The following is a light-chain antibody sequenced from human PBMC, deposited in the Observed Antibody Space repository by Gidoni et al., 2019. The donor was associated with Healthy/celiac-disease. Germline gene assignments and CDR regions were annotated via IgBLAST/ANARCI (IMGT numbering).Light chain of an antibody. J-gene: IGKJ2*01. CDR1: QSISSW. Sequence: DIQMTQSPSTLSASVGDRVTITCRASQSISSWLAWYQQKPGKAPKLLIYKASSLESGVTSRFSGSGSGTEFTLTISSLQPDDFATYYCQQYNSYPYTFGQGNKLEIK. V-gene: IGKV1-5*03. CDR3: QQYNSYPYT. CDR2: KAS.